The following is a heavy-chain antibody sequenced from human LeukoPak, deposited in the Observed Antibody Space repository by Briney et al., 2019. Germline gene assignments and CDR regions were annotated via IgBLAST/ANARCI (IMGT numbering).Heavy chain of an antibody. CDR1: GGSISSYY. Sequence: SETLSLTCTVSGGSISSYYWSWIRQPPGKGLEWIGYIYYSGSTNYNPSLKSRVTISVDTSKNQFSLKLSSVTAADTAVYYCARGGNIAVAGTYYYYMDVWGKGTTVTVSS. J-gene: IGHJ6*03. D-gene: IGHD6-19*01. CDR2: IYYSGST. V-gene: IGHV4-59*01. CDR3: ARGGNIAVAGTYYYYMDV.